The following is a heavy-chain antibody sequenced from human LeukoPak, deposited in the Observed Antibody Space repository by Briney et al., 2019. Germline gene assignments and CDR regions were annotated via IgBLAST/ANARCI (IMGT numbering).Heavy chain of an antibody. CDR2: INHSGST. V-gene: IGHV4-34*01. CDR3: AKSNGYGLVDI. D-gene: IGHD3-10*01. CDR1: GGSFSGYY. Sequence: SETLPLTCAVYGGSFSGYYWSWIRQPPGKGLEWIGVINHSGSTNYNPSLKSRVTISVDTSRNQFSLKLTSVSAADTAVYYCAKSNGYGLVDIWGQGTMVTVSS. J-gene: IGHJ3*02.